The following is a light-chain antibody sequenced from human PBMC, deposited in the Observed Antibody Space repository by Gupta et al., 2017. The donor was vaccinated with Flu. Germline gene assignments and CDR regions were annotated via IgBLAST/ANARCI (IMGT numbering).Light chain of an antibody. CDR2: RAT. CDR1: QAIYYD. Sequence: DIQMTQSPSSVSASAGDRVSVTCRPGQAIYYDMAWYQQKPGKAPKLLIHRATTLQKGVPSRFSGGGXGTXFTLTIXSRQPEDVGTYYCQEEDSVPWMFGXGTKVDIK. V-gene: IGKV1-27*01. J-gene: IGKJ1*01. CDR3: QEEDSVPWM.